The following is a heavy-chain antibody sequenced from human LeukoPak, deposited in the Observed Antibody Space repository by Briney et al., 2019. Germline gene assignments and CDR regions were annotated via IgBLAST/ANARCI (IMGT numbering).Heavy chain of an antibody. CDR1: GFTFSSYS. CDR2: ISGSGDST. D-gene: IGHD4/OR15-4a*01. Sequence: GGSLRLSCAASGFTFSSYSMNWVRQAPGKGLEWVSGISGSGDSTYYADSVKGRFTISRDNSKNTLYLQMNSLRAEDTAVYYCARRAGAYSHPYDYWGQGTLVTVSS. V-gene: IGHV3-23*01. J-gene: IGHJ4*02. CDR3: ARRAGAYSHPYDY.